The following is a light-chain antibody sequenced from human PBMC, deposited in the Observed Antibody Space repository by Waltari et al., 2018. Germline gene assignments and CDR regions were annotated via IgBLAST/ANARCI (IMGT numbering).Light chain of an antibody. CDR3: QQYYHWVA. J-gene: IGKJ4*01. CDR2: GAS. Sequence: EIVMTQSPATLSLSPGDRATLSCRASESVRSNVAWYQKKPGPAPRLLIYGASTRATGVPAKFRGSGSGTDFTLTISSLQSEDFAVYYCQQYYHWVAFGGGTWVQIK. V-gene: IGKV3-15*01. CDR1: ESVRSN.